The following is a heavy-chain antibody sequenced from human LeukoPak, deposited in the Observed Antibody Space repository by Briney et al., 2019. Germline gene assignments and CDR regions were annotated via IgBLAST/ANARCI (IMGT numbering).Heavy chain of an antibody. J-gene: IGHJ4*02. V-gene: IGHV3-7*01. CDR3: ARLVVPAAMKGYFDY. Sequence: GGSLRLSCAASGFTFSSYWMSWVRQAPGKGLEWVANIKQDGSEKYYVDSVKGRFTISRDNAKNSLYLQMNSLRAEDTAVYYCARLVVPAAMKGYFDYWGQGTLVTVSS. CDR1: GFTFSSYW. CDR2: IKQDGSEK. D-gene: IGHD2-2*01.